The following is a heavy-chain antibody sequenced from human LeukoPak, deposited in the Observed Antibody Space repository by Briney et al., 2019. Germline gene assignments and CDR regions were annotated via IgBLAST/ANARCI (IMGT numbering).Heavy chain of an antibody. CDR2: INDYTGDT. V-gene: IGHV4-34*01. CDR3: ARGRIAKIVVVHSFSYGMDV. J-gene: IGHJ6*02. Sequence: SEILSLICIVDCGSSTDYFWAWIRQYPGEGLEWIGVINDYTGDTNHNPSLNSRVSISLEKSKHQFSLELRSVTAADTAVYYCARGRIAKIVVVHSFSYGMDVWGQGTTVTVSS. D-gene: IGHD3-22*01. CDR1: CGSSTDYF.